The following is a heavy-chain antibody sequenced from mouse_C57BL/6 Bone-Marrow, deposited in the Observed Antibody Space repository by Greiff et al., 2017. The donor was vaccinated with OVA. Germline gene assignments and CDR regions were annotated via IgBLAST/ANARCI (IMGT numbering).Heavy chain of an antibody. J-gene: IGHJ3*01. CDR2: SRNKANDYTT. V-gene: IGHV7-1*01. Sequence: EVMLVESGGGLVQSGRSLRLSCATSGFTFSDFYMEWVRQAPGKGLEWIAASRNKANDYTTEYSASVKGRFIVSRDTSQSILYLQMNALRAEDTAIDYCARDAGSSAWFAYWGQGTLVTVSA. CDR1: GFTFSDFY. D-gene: IGHD1-1*01. CDR3: ARDAGSSAWFAY.